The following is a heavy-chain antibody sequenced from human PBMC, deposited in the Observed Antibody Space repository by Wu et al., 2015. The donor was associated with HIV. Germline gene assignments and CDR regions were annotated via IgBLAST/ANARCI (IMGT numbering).Heavy chain of an antibody. Sequence: QVQLVQSGAEVKKPGASVKVSCKASGYTFTGYYMHWVRQAPGQGLEWMGWINPNSGGTNYAQKFQGRVTMTRDTSISTAYMELSRLRSDDTAVYYCARLPTPLLRYFDWSLDYWGQGTLVTVSS. J-gene: IGHJ4*02. CDR2: INPNSGGT. CDR1: GYTFTGYY. V-gene: IGHV1-2*02. CDR3: ARLPTPLLRYFDWSLDY. D-gene: IGHD3-9*01.